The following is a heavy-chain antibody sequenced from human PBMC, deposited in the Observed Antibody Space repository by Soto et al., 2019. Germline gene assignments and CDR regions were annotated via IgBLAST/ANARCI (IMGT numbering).Heavy chain of an antibody. J-gene: IGHJ6*02. CDR2: ISAYEGNT. Sequence: ASVKVSCKASGYTFTSYAMHWVRQAPGQGLEWMGWISAYEGNTSYAQKLQGKVTMTTDTSTSTAYMELRSLRSDDTAVYYCARDNSSGSGFYYYYGMDVWGQGTTVTVSS. V-gene: IGHV1-18*01. D-gene: IGHD6-19*01. CDR3: ARDNSSGSGFYYYYGMDV. CDR1: GYTFTSYA.